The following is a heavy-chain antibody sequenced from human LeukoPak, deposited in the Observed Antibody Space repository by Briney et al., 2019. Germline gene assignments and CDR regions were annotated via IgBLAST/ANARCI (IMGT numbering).Heavy chain of an antibody. CDR1: GYPVSSGYY. V-gene: IGHV3-23*01. D-gene: IGHD5-18*01. J-gene: IGHJ4*02. CDR3: ARDIGDSYGPAFDY. Sequence: PSETLSLTCTVSGYPVSSGYYWGWVRQAPGKGLEWVSAISGSGGSTYYADSVKGRFTISRDNSKNTLYLQMNSLRAEDTAVYYCARDIGDSYGPAFDYWGQGTLVTVSS. CDR2: ISGSGGST.